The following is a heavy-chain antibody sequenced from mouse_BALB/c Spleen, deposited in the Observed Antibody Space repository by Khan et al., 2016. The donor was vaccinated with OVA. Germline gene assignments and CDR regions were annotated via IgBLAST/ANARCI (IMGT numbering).Heavy chain of an antibody. D-gene: IGHD1-2*01. Sequence: QVQLQQSGAELARPGASVKLSCKASGYTFTDYYINWVKQRTGQGLEWIGEISPGSGDTYYNESFKGKATLTADKSSSTAYLQLSSLTSEASAVYFCARRNYFGYTFAYWGQGTLVTVSA. CDR2: ISPGSGDT. V-gene: IGHV1-77*01. CDR3: ARRNYFGYTFAY. CDR1: GYTFTDYY. J-gene: IGHJ3*01.